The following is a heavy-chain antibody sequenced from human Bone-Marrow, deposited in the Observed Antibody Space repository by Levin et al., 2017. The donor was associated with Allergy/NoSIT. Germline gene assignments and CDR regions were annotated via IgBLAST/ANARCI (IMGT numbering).Heavy chain of an antibody. Sequence: GESLKISCAASGFTFDDYAMHWVRQAPGKGLEWVSLISWDGGSTYYADSVKGRFTISRDNSKNSLYLQMNSLRAEDTALYYCAKDFGQYQLFAPGGFDYWGQGTLVTVSS. CDR2: ISWDGGST. J-gene: IGHJ4*02. V-gene: IGHV3-43D*04. CDR3: AKDFGQYQLFAPGGFDY. CDR1: GFTFDDYA. D-gene: IGHD2-2*01.